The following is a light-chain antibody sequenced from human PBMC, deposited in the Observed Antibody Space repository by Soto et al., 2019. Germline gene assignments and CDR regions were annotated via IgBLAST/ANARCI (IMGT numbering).Light chain of an antibody. Sequence: SYELTQAPSVSVAPGQTARITCGGNNIGSESVHWYQQKPGQAPVLVVYDDSDRPSGIPERFSGSNSGNTATLTISRVAAGDEADYYCQVWDSTSDHPVFGGGTKVTV. CDR1: NIGSES. CDR3: QVWDSTSDHPV. J-gene: IGLJ2*01. CDR2: DDS. V-gene: IGLV3-21*02.